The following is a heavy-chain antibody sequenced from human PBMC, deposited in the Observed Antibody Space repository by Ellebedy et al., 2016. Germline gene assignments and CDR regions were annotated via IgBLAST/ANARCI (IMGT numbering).Heavy chain of an antibody. CDR3: ARVAYGSGSDY. V-gene: IGHV3-11*01. D-gene: IGHD3-10*01. J-gene: IGHJ4*02. Sequence: GESLKISXAASGFTFSDYYMSWIRQAPGKGLEWVSYISSSGSTIYYADSVKGRFTISRDNAKNSLYLQMNSLRAEDTAVYYCARVAYGSGSDYWGQGTLVTVSS. CDR1: GFTFSDYY. CDR2: ISSSGSTI.